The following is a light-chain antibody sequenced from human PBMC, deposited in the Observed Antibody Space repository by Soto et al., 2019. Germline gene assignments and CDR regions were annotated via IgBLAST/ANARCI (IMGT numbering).Light chain of an antibody. CDR2: GAS. J-gene: IGKJ1*01. V-gene: IGKV3-15*01. Sequence: EIVMTQSPATLSVSPGERATLSCRASQSVSNNLAWYQQKPGQAPRLLMYGASTRATGIPARFSGSGSGTEFTLTISSLQSADFAVYFCQQCNNWARTFGQGTKVDIK. CDR3: QQCNNWART. CDR1: QSVSNN.